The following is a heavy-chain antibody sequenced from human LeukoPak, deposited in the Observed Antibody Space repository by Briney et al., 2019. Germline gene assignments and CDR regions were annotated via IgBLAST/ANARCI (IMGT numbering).Heavy chain of an antibody. CDR2: ISTSSTTI. CDR3: ASARWAH. Sequence: PGGSLRLSCAASGFTLSSYSMNWVRQAPGKGLEWVSYISTSSTTIYYTDSVKGRFTISRDNAKNSLYLQMNSLRAEDTAVYYCASARWAHWGQGTLVTVSS. CDR1: GFTLSSYS. D-gene: IGHD5-24*01. V-gene: IGHV3-48*01. J-gene: IGHJ1*01.